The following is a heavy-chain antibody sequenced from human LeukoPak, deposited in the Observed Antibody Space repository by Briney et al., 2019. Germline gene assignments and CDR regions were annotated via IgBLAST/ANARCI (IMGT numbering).Heavy chain of an antibody. J-gene: IGHJ4*02. V-gene: IGHV3-74*01. CDR1: GFTFSSYW. CDR2: INSDGSST. Sequence: GGSLRLSCAASGFTFSSYWMHWVRQAPGKGLVWVSRINSDGSSTSYADSVKGRFTISRDNAKNTLYLQMNSLRAEDTAVYYCASIAVAGTDPFDYWGQGTLVTVSS. D-gene: IGHD6-19*01. CDR3: ASIAVAGTDPFDY.